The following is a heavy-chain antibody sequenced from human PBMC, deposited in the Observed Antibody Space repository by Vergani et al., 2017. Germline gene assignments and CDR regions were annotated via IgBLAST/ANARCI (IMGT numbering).Heavy chain of an antibody. CDR1: GDNFNNYW. CDR3: ARRRHSGSYFWAPNWSDP. J-gene: IGHJ5*02. Sequence: EVQLIQSGTEVRKPGESLKISCKDSGDNFNNYWIGWVRQMPGKGLEWMAVIYHLNSETVYSPSFQGQVTISADKSINTAYLQWSSLKATDTAMYYCARRRHSGSYFWAPNWSDPWGQGTLVTVSS. D-gene: IGHD3-10*01. CDR2: IYHLNSET. V-gene: IGHV5-51*03.